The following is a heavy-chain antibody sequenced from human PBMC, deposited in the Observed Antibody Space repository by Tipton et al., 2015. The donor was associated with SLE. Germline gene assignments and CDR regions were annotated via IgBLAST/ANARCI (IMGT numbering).Heavy chain of an antibody. V-gene: IGHV3-48*03. D-gene: IGHD3-22*01. CDR2: ISETGNTV. J-gene: IGHJ4*02. CDR3: AREVGMVVNPHFDY. Sequence: GSLRLSCAASGFAFSNYEMNWVRQAPGKGLEWVSYISETGNTVYYGDSVQGRFTVSRDNARNSLYLEMNGLRGEDTALYYCAREVGMVVNPHFDYWGRGTLVIVSS. CDR1: GFAFSNYE.